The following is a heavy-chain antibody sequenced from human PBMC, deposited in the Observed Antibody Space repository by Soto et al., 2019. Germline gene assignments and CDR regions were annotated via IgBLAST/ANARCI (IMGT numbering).Heavy chain of an antibody. CDR1: GFSFSSCA. D-gene: IGHD6-13*01. CDR3: AKHTLFSDSWYEDY. J-gene: IGHJ4*02. CDR2: ISGSGRST. V-gene: IGHV3-23*01. Sequence: GGSLRLSCAASGFSFSSCAMSWVRQAPGKGLEWVSVISGSGRSTDYADSVKGRFTMSRDNSKNMVFLQMNSLSAEDTAVYYSAKHTLFSDSWYEDYWGQGTLVTVSS.